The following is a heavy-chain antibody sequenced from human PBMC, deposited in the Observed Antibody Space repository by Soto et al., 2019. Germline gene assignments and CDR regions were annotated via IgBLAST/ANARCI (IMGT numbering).Heavy chain of an antibody. CDR2: TYYRSKWYN. D-gene: IGHD6-13*01. CDR1: GDSVSSNSAA. Sequence: PPRTLSLTCAISGDSVSSNSAAWNWIRQSPSSGLEWLGRTYYRSKWYNDYAVSVKSRITINPDTSKNQFSLQLNSVTPKDTAVYYFARAQQHSRSRPIDYCHQVNRITASS. J-gene: IGHJ4*02. V-gene: IGHV6-1*01. CDR3: ARAQQHSRSRPIDY.